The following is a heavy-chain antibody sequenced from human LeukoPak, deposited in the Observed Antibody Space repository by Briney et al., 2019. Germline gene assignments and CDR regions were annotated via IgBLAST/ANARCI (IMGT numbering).Heavy chain of an antibody. D-gene: IGHD3-22*01. Sequence: GASVKVSCKASGYTFTGYYMHWVRQASGQGLEWMGWINPNSGGTNYAQKFQGRVTMTRDTSISTAYMELSRLRSDDTAVYYCARNYYDSSGYYYEVVSWVYFDYWGQGTLVTVSS. V-gene: IGHV1-2*02. J-gene: IGHJ4*02. CDR2: INPNSGGT. CDR3: ARNYYDSSGYYYEVVSWVYFDY. CDR1: GYTFTGYY.